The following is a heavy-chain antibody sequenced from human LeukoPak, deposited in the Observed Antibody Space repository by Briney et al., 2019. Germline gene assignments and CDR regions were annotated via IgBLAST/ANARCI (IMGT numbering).Heavy chain of an antibody. CDR2: ISSSGSTI. Sequence: GGSLRLSCAAPGFTFSSHEMNWVRQAPGKGLEWVSYISSSGSTIYYADSVKGRFTISRDNSKNTLYLQMNSLRAEDTAVYYCATQAVAGTVDYGGQGTLVSVSS. CDR3: ATQAVAGTVDY. CDR1: GFTFSSHE. V-gene: IGHV3-48*03. D-gene: IGHD6-19*01. J-gene: IGHJ4*02.